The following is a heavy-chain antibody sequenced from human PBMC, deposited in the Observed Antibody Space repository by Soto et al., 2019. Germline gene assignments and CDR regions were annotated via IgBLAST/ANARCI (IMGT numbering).Heavy chain of an antibody. CDR2: IIPIFGTA. CDR1: GGTFSSYA. CDR3: ARVRHDSRGGYFDY. Sequence: QVQLVQSGAEVKKPGSSVKVSCKASGGTFSSYAISWVRQAPGQGLEWMGGIIPIFGTANYAQKFQGRVTITADESTSTAYKELSSLRSEDTAVYYCARVRHDSRGGYFDYWGQGTLVTVSS. D-gene: IGHD3-22*01. V-gene: IGHV1-69*01. J-gene: IGHJ4*02.